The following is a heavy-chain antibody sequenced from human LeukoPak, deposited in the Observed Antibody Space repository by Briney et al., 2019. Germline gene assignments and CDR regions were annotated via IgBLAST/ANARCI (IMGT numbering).Heavy chain of an antibody. V-gene: IGHV3-33*01. Sequence: PGRSLRLSCAASGFTFSSYGMQWVRQAPGKGREGGAVIWYDGSNKYYADSVKGRFTISRDNSKNTLYLQMNSLRAEDTAVYYCARDSGSSGNIAYDAFDIWGQGTMVTVSS. CDR3: ARDSGSSGNIAYDAFDI. D-gene: IGHD3-22*01. J-gene: IGHJ3*02. CDR1: GFTFSSYG. CDR2: IWYDGSNK.